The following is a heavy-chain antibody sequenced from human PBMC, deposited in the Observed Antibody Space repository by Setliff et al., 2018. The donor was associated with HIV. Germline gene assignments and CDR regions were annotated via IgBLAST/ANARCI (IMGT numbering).Heavy chain of an antibody. CDR3: ARDDVGYCSGGSCYHLFDTFDI. Sequence: ASVKVSCKASGYTFINYGINWLRQAPGQGLEWVGWINPYNGNTKYGQKFQGTVTMTRDTTTSTAYMELRSLRSDDTAVYYCARDDVGYCSGGSCYHLFDTFDIWGQGTVVTVSS. CDR2: INPYNGNT. J-gene: IGHJ3*02. CDR1: GYTFINYG. V-gene: IGHV1-18*01. D-gene: IGHD2-15*01.